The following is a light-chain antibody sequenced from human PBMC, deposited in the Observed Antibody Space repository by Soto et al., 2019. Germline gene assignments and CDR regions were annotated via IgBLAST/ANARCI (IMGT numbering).Light chain of an antibody. CDR2: DVS. J-gene: IGLJ1*01. CDR3: CSYVGSPFV. V-gene: IGLV2-11*01. CDR1: SSDVGGYNY. Sequence: QSVLTQPRSVSGSPGQSVTISCTGTSSDVGGYNYVSWYQQYPGKAPKLMIYDVSKRPSGVPDRFSGSKSGNTASLTISGLQAEDEADYYCCSYVGSPFVFGTGT.